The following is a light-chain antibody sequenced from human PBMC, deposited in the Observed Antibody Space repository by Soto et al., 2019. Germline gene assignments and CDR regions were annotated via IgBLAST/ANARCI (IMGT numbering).Light chain of an antibody. J-gene: IGKJ4*01. CDR3: QESYSTPLT. CDR1: QGISNY. Sequence: DIQMTQSPSSLSASVGDRVSITCRTSQGISNYLAWYQHKPGKLPYLLIYAASTLQSGVPSRFSGSGSGTDFTLTINSLQPEDFASYFCQESYSTPLTFGGGTKVDIK. V-gene: IGKV1-27*01. CDR2: AAS.